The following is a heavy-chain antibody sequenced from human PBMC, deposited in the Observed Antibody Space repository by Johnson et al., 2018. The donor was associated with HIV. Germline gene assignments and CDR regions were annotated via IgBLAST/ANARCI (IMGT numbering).Heavy chain of an antibody. CDR1: GFTFRNYW. J-gene: IGHJ3*02. CDR2: IKQDGSEK. V-gene: IGHV3-7*05. Sequence: EQLVESGGGLVQSGGSLRLPCPASGFTFRNYWMSWVRQAPGKGLEWVASIKQDGSEKYYVDSVKGRFTISRDNAKKSLYLQMNSLRVEDTAVYYCARLNIAFDIWGQGTMVTVSS. D-gene: IGHD2/OR15-2a*01. CDR3: ARLNIAFDI.